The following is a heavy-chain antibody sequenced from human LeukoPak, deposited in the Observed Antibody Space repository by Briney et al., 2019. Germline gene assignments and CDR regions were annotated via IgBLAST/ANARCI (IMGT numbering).Heavy chain of an antibody. CDR2: IYPGDSDT. CDR1: GSRFTSYW. J-gene: IGHJ5*02. CDR3: ARHGSYLGDGWFDP. Sequence: GASLKISCQGSGSRFTSYWIGWGRQMPGKGLEWMGIIYPGDSDTRYSPSFQGQVTISADKSISTAYLQWSSLKASDTAMYYCARHGSYLGDGWFDPWGQGTLVTVSS. D-gene: IGHD1-26*01. V-gene: IGHV5-51*01.